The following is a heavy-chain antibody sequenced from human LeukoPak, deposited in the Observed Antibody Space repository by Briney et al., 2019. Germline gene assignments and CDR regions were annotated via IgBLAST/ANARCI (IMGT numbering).Heavy chain of an antibody. V-gene: IGHV3-21*01. J-gene: IGHJ4*02. CDR2: ISSSSSSI. D-gene: IGHD2-15*01. CDR1: GVTFSSYS. CDR3: ARGDVVVVSFDY. Sequence: GGSLRLSCAASGVTFSSYSMNWVRQAPGKGLEWVSSISSSSSSIYYADSLKGRFTISRDNAKNSLYLQMNSLRAEDTALYYCARGDVVVVSFDYWGQGTLVTVSS.